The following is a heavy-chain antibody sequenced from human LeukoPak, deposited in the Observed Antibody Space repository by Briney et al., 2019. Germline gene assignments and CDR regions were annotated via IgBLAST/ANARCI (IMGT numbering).Heavy chain of an antibody. CDR2: IYYSGST. CDR1: GGSISSGGYY. J-gene: IGHJ4*02. Sequence: SETLSLTCTVSGGSISSGGYYWSWIRQHPGKGLEWIGYIYYSGSTYYKPSLKSRVTISVDTSKNQFSLKLSSVTAADTAVYYCARERSGYPYYFDYWGQGALVTVSS. CDR3: ARERSGYPYYFDY. D-gene: IGHD3-3*01. V-gene: IGHV4-31*03.